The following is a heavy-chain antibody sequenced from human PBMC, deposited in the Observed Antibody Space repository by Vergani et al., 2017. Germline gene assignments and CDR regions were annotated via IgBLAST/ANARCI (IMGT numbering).Heavy chain of an antibody. CDR1: GYTFTSYA. CDR3: ARVKQLARYYYYGMDV. D-gene: IGHD6-6*01. J-gene: IGHJ6*02. V-gene: IGHV1-3*04. Sequence: QVQLVQSGAEVKKPGASVKVSCKASGYTFTSYAMHWVRQAPGQRLEWMGWINTGNGNTKYSQKFQGRVTITRDTSASTAYMELSRLRSEDTAVYYCARVKQLARYYYYGMDVWGQGTTVTVSS. CDR2: INTGNGNT.